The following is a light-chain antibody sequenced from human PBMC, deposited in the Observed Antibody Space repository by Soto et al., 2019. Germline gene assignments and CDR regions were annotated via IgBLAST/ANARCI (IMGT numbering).Light chain of an antibody. CDR1: QSISSW. Sequence: DIQMTQSPSTLSASVGERVAITCRASQSISSWLAWYQQKPGKAPKLLIYDASSLESGVPSRFSGSGSGTEFTLTISSLQPDDFATYYCQQYNSYSPKLSFGGGTKVDIK. V-gene: IGKV1-5*01. CDR3: QQYNSYSPKLS. CDR2: DAS. J-gene: IGKJ4*01.